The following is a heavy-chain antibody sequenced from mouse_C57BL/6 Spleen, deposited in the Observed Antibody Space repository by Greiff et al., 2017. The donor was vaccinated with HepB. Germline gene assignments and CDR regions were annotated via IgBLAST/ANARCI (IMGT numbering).Heavy chain of an antibody. J-gene: IGHJ4*01. CDR3: ARCDDGYYYAVDY. CDR1: GFNIKDYY. Sequence: EVQLQQSGAELVKPGASVKLSCTASGFNIKDYYMHWVKQRTEQGLEWIGRIDPEAGDTKYAPNFHGKATITADSSSNTAYLQPSSLTSGDTAVYYCARCDDGYYYAVDYWGQGTSVTVSS. CDR2: IDPEAGDT. V-gene: IGHV14-2*01. D-gene: IGHD2-3*01.